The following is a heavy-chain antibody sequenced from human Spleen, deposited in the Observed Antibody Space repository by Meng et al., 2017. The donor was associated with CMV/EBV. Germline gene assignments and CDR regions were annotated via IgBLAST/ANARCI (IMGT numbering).Heavy chain of an antibody. CDR1: GGSISSGNFY. Sequence: TLSLTCSVSGGSISSGNFYWSWIRQSPGKGLEWIAYIYHTGSTQYNPSLKSRVVVMLDTSENQFSLKMNSMTAADTAVYYCAREVAYWGQGILVTVSS. J-gene: IGHJ4*02. D-gene: IGHD2-15*01. CDR2: IYHTGST. CDR3: AREVAY. V-gene: IGHV4-31*03.